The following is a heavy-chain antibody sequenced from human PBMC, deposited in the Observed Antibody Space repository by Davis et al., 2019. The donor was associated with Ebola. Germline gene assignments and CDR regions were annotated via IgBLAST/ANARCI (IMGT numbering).Heavy chain of an antibody. Sequence: GESLKISCATSGFHFSNYAMHWVRQTPDKGLEWVAVASHDGTTTYYEDSVKGRFTISRDNSENTLYLQMNSLTADDTAVYYCARAVFHEVLDYWGQGTPVTVSS. D-gene: IGHD3-3*01. CDR2: ASHDGTTT. CDR1: GFHFSNYA. V-gene: IGHV3-30*04. CDR3: ARAVFHEVLDY. J-gene: IGHJ4*02.